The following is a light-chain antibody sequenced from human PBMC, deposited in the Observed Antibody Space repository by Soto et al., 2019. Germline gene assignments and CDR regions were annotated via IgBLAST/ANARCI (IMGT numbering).Light chain of an antibody. J-gene: IGKJ1*01. V-gene: IGKV3-20*01. CDR1: QSVSSTY. CDR2: GAS. Sequence: EFVLTQSPGTLSMSPGERVVLSCRASQSVSSTYLAWYQQKPGQAPRLLIYGASSRATGIPDRFSGSGSGTDFTLTISRLEPEDYAVYYCQQYGRSPPTFGQGTKVDIK. CDR3: QQYGRSPPT.